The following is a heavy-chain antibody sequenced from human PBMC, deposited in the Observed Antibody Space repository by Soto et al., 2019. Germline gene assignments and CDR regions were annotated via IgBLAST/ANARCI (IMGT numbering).Heavy chain of an antibody. CDR2: IYSEGTP. CDR3: ARSTYYDILTGSYYYYAMDV. J-gene: IGHJ6*02. CDR1: GFTVGSNY. V-gene: IGHV3-53*01. Sequence: EVQLVESGGGLTQPGVSLRLSCAASGFTVGSNYMSWVRQAPGKGLEWVSVIYSEGTPYYADSVKGRFTISRENSNNTHYLHMTNLIAEDTALYYCARSTYYDILTGSYYYYAMDVWGQGTTVTVSS. D-gene: IGHD3-9*01.